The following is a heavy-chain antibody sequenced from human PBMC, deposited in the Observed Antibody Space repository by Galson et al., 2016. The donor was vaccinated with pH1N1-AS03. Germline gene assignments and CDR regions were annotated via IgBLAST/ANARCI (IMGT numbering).Heavy chain of an antibody. J-gene: IGHJ6*02. D-gene: IGHD3-10*01. Sequence: SLRLSCAASGFTFSTFAMYWVRQAPGKGLEWVALISFDGNNKFYADSLRGRFTISRENSENTLYLDINSLTTEDTAMYYCATAPGGVNVWGQGTMVTVSS. CDR2: ISFDGNNK. V-gene: IGHV3-30*04. CDR1: GFTFSTFA. CDR3: ATAPGGVNV.